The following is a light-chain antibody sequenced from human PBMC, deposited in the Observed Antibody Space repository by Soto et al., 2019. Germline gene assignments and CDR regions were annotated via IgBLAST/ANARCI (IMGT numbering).Light chain of an antibody. CDR2: WAS. CDR3: QQFYSTPPYT. Sequence: DIVMTQSPDSLAVSLGERATINCKSSQSVLYSSNNKNYLAWYQQKPGQPPRLLIYWASTRESGVPDRFSGGGSGTDFTLTISSLQAEDVAVYYCQQFYSTPPYTFGRGTKLEIK. CDR1: QSVLYSSNNKNY. J-gene: IGKJ2*01. V-gene: IGKV4-1*01.